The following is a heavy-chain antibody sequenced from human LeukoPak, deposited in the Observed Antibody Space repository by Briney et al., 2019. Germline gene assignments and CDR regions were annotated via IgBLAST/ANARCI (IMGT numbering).Heavy chain of an antibody. Sequence: GGSLRLSCVASGFTFSSFWMNWVRQAPGKGLEWVSTISGSGGSTYYADSVKGRFTISRDNSKNTLYLQMNSLRAEDTAVYYCARASAGDYWGQGTLVTVSS. D-gene: IGHD6-13*01. CDR1: GFTFSSFW. J-gene: IGHJ4*02. V-gene: IGHV3-23*01. CDR3: ARASAGDY. CDR2: ISGSGGST.